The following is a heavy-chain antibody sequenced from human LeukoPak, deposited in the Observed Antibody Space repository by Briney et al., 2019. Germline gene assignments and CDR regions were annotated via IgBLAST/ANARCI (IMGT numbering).Heavy chain of an antibody. CDR2: IIGGGGST. J-gene: IGHJ4*02. Sequence: GGSLRLSCPASGFPFSSHGMSWVGQDPGKGREWVSGIIGGGGSTYYADSVKGRFTISGDNSRNTLFLQMNSLRAEDTAVYYCAHGAMYQLDYWGQGTLVTVSS. D-gene: IGHD2-2*01. V-gene: IGHV3-23*01. CDR3: AHGAMYQLDY. CDR1: GFPFSSHG.